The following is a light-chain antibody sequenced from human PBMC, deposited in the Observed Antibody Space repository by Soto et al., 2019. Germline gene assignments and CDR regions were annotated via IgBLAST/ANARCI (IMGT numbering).Light chain of an antibody. J-gene: IGLJ3*02. V-gene: IGLV1-44*01. CDR1: SSNIGSNT. CDR2: SNN. CDR3: AAWDDSLNGPL. Sequence: QPVLTQSPSASGTPGQRVTISCSGSSSNIGSNTVNWYQQLPGTAPTLLIYSNNQRPSGVPDRFSGSKSGTSASLAVNGLQSGDEADYYCAAWDDSLNGPLFGGGTKLTVL.